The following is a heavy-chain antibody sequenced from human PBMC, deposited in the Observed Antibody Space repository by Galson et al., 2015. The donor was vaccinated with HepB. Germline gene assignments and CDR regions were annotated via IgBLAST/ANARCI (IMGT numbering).Heavy chain of an antibody. J-gene: IGHJ3*02. D-gene: IGHD3-10*01. Sequence: SVKVSCKASGYTFTSYYMHWVRQAPGQGLEWMGIINPSGGSTSHAQKFQGRVTMTRDTSTSTVYMELSSLRSEDTAMYYCARHGGPISGMVRGPLDAFDIWGQGTMVTVSS. CDR1: GYTFTSYY. CDR3: ARHGGPISGMVRGPLDAFDI. CDR2: INPSGGST. V-gene: IGHV1-46*01.